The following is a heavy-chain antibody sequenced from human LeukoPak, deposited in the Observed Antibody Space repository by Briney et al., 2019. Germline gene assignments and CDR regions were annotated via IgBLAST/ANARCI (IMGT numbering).Heavy chain of an antibody. V-gene: IGHV3-23*01. CDR3: ARGTYGNPFDY. J-gene: IGHJ4*02. CDR2: ITDSGDNT. Sequence: PGGSQRLSCAASGFTFSSYTMNWVRQAPGKGLEWVSAITDSGDNTAYADSVRGRFTISRDNSKTTLFLQMNSLRADDTALYYCARGTYGNPFDYWGQGTLVTVSS. CDR1: GFTFSSYT. D-gene: IGHD4-11*01.